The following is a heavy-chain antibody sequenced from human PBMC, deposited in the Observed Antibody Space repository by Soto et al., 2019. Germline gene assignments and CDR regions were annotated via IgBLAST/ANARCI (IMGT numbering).Heavy chain of an antibody. Sequence: GGSLRLSCAASGFTFSSYGMHWVRQAPGKGLEWVAVIWYDGGNKYYADSVKGRFTISRDNSKNTLYLQMNSLRAEDTAVYYCARVHQVINDYGDSYDAFDIWGQGTMVTVSS. D-gene: IGHD4-17*01. CDR2: IWYDGGNK. CDR1: GFTFSSYG. V-gene: IGHV3-33*01. CDR3: ARVHQVINDYGDSYDAFDI. J-gene: IGHJ3*02.